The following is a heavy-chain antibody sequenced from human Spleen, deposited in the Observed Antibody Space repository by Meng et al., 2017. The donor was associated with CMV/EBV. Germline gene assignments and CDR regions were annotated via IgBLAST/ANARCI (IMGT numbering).Heavy chain of an antibody. J-gene: IGHJ3*02. CDR3: AREEFLEKDAFDI. CDR2: MFYSGST. V-gene: IGHV4-59*01. D-gene: IGHD3-3*01. CDR1: GGSISSYY. Sequence: GSLRLSFTVSGGSISSYYWTWIRQPPGKGLEWIGDMFYSGSTNYNPSLKSRVTISVDTSKNQFSLKLSSVTAADTAVYYCAREEFLEKDAFDIWGQGTMVTVSS.